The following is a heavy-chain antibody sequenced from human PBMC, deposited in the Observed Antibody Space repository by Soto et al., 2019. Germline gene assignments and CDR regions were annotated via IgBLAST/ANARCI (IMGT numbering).Heavy chain of an antibody. CDR2: TYYRSKWYI. Sequence: SQTLSLTCAISGDSVSSNSAAWNWIRKSPSSGLELLGRTYYRSKWYIDYAVSVKSRITINPDTSKNQFSLQLNSVTPEDPAVYYWARGLPLCPNCFDIWDQGTMVTAS. CDR1: GDSVSSNSAA. D-gene: IGHD2-8*01. CDR3: ARGLPLCPNCFDI. V-gene: IGHV6-1*01. J-gene: IGHJ3*02.